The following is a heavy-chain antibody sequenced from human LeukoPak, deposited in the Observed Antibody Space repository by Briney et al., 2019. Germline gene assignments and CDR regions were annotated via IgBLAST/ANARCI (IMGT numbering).Heavy chain of an antibody. CDR1: GGTFSSYA. J-gene: IGHJ6*04. CDR3: AARFYDILTGNYYYGMDV. CDR2: IIPIFGTA. V-gene: IGHV1-69*06. Sequence: SVKVSCKASGGTFSSYAISWVRQAPGQGLEWMGGIIPIFGTANYAQKFQGRATITADKSTSTAYMELSSLRSEDTAVYYCAARFYDILTGNYYYGMDVWGKGTTVTVSS. D-gene: IGHD3-9*01.